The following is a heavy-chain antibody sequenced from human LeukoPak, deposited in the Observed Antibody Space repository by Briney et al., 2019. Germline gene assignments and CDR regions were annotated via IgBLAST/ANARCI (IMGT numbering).Heavy chain of an antibody. Sequence: PSETLSLTCAVYGGSFSGYYWGWIRQPPGKGLEWIGSIYYSGSTYYNPSLKSRVTISVDTSKNQFSLKLSSVTAADTAVYYCARSHGGYYYVLSDRLLDYWGQGTLVTVSS. CDR3: ARSHGGYYYVLSDRLLDY. CDR1: GGSFSGYY. V-gene: IGHV4-39*01. CDR2: IYYSGST. D-gene: IGHD3-22*01. J-gene: IGHJ4*02.